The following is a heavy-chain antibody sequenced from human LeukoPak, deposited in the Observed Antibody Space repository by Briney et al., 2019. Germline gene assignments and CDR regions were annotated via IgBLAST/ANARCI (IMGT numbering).Heavy chain of an antibody. CDR3: ARAQYVDISGFYPGY. CDR1: GGSFSGYY. CDR2: INHSGST. V-gene: IGHV4-34*01. D-gene: IGHD3-22*01. Sequence: SETLSLTCAVYGGSFSGYYWNWIRQPPGKGLEWIGEINHSGSTSYNPSLRSRVTISVDTSKSQFSLKLSSVTAADTAVYYCARAQYVDISGFYPGYWGQGTLVTVSS. J-gene: IGHJ4*02.